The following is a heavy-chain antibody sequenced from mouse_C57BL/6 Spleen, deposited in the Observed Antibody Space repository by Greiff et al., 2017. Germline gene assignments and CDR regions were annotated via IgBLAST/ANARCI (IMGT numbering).Heavy chain of an antibody. CDR2: SYPGDGDT. Sequence: VKLQESGPELVKPGASVKISCKASGYAFSSSWMNWVKQRPGKGLEWIGRSYPGDGDTNYTGKFKGQAPLTAANSSSTAYMQLSSLTSEDSAVYFCARSVYYGSSYLSFEYWGHGTTRTVSS. D-gene: IGHD1-1*01. CDR1: GYAFSSSW. J-gene: IGHJ2*01. CDR3: ARSVYYGSSYLSFEY. V-gene: IGHV1-82*01.